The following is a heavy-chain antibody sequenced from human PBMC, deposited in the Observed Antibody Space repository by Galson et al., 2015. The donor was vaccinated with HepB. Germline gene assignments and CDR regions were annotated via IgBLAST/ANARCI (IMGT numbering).Heavy chain of an antibody. CDR1: GFTFSSYS. V-gene: IGHV3-21*01. CDR2: ISSSSSYI. Sequence: SLRLSCAASGFTFSSYSMNWVRQAPGKGLEWVSSISSSSSYIYYADSVKGRFTISRDNAKNSLYLQMNSLRAEDTAVYYCARIGYYYDSSGYHIDYWGQGTLVTVSS. D-gene: IGHD3-22*01. CDR3: ARIGYYYDSSGYHIDY. J-gene: IGHJ4*02.